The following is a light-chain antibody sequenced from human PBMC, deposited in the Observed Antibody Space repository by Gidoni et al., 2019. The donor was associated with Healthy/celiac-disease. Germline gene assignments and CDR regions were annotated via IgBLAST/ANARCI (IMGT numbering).Light chain of an antibody. CDR1: QSVLYSSNNKNY. J-gene: IGKJ2*01. V-gene: IGKV4-1*01. Sequence: DIVMTQSPDSLAVSLSERATINCKSSQSVLYSSNNKNYLAWYKQKPGQPPKLLIYWASTRESGVPDRFSGSGSGTDFTLTISSLQAEDVAVYYCQQYYSTPYTFGQGTKLEIK. CDR3: QQYYSTPYT. CDR2: WAS.